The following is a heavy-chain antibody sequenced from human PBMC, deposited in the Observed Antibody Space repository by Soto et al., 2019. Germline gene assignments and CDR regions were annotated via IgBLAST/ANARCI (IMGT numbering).Heavy chain of an antibody. CDR1: GFTFSSYG. J-gene: IGHJ4*02. CDR2: IWYDGSNK. D-gene: IGHD3-9*01. Sequence: GSLRLSCAASGFTFSSYGMHWVRQAPGKGLEWVAVIWYDGSNKYYADSVKGRFTISRDNSKNTLYLQMNSLRAEDTAVYYCARDLLTGYCDYWGQGTLVTVSS. V-gene: IGHV3-33*01. CDR3: ARDLLTGYCDY.